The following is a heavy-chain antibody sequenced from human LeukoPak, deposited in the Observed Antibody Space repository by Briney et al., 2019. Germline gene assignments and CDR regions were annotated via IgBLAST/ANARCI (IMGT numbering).Heavy chain of an antibody. V-gene: IGHV3-30-3*01. CDR1: GFTFSSYA. J-gene: IGHJ6*02. CDR3: ARDWGEYDFWSGYYYYGMDV. CDR2: ISYDGSNK. D-gene: IGHD3-3*01. Sequence: GRSLRLSCAASGFTFSSYAMHWVRQAPGKGLEWVAVISYDGSNKYYADSVKGRFTISRDNSKNTLYLQMNSLRAEDTAVYCCARDWGEYDFWSGYYYYGMDVWGQGTTVTVSS.